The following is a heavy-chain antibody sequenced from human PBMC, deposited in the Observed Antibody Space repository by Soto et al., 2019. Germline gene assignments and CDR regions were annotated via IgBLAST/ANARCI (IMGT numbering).Heavy chain of an antibody. D-gene: IGHD3-3*01. Sequence: SETLSLTCAVYGGSFSGYYWSWIRQPPGKGLEWIGEINHSGSTNYNPSLKSRVTISVDTSKNQFSLKLSSVTAADTAVYYCARGPTYYDFWSGYHNWFDPWGQGTLVTVSS. CDR2: INHSGST. V-gene: IGHV4-34*01. J-gene: IGHJ5*02. CDR1: GGSFSGYY. CDR3: ARGPTYYDFWSGYHNWFDP.